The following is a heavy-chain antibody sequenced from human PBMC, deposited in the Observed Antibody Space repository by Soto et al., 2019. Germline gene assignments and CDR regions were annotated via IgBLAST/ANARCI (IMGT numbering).Heavy chain of an antibody. V-gene: IGHV3-9*01. CDR2: ISWNSGSI. Sequence: GGSLRLSCAASGFTFDDYAMHWVRQAPGKGLEWVSGISWNSGSIGYADSVKGRFTISRDNAKNSLYLQMNSLRAEDTALYYCAKGYSIGGFTKFPVDYWGQGTLVTVSS. J-gene: IGHJ4*02. D-gene: IGHD2-15*01. CDR1: GFTFDDYA. CDR3: AKGYSIGGFTKFPVDY.